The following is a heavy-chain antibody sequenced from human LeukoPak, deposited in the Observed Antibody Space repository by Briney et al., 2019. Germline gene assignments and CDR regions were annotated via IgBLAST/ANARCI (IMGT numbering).Heavy chain of an antibody. V-gene: IGHV3-11*01. D-gene: IGHD3-22*01. CDR1: GFTFSDYY. J-gene: IGHJ5*02. CDR2: ISSSGSTI. Sequence: PGGSLRLSCAASGFTFSDYYMSWIRQAPGKGLEWVSYISSSGSTIYYAASVKGRFTISRDNAKNSLYLQMNSLRAEDTAVYYCARGYYYDSSWFDPWGQGTLVTVSS. CDR3: ARGYYYDSSWFDP.